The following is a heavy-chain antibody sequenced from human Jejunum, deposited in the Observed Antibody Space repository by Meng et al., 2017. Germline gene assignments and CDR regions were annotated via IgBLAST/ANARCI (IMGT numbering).Heavy chain of an antibody. J-gene: IGHJ4*02. V-gene: IGHV3-23*01. Sequence: GESLKISCAASGFTFSSHTLSWVRQAPGKGLEWVSSISVSTSSTYYTDSVKGRFTISRDNSKNTLYLQMVSLRAEDTAVYYCAKLTTNWGQGTLVTVSS. CDR3: AKLTTN. CDR2: ISVSTSST. D-gene: IGHD1-14*01. CDR1: GFTFSSHT.